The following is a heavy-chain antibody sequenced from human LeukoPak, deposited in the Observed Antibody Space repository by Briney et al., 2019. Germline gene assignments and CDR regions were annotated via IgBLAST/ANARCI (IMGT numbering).Heavy chain of an antibody. CDR1: GFTFSSYA. J-gene: IGHJ4*02. V-gene: IGHV3-30*04. CDR3: ARVLNPYYYDSSGLY. Sequence: GGSLRLSCAASGFTFSSYAMHWVRQAPGKGLEWVAVISYDGSNKYYADSVKGRFTISRDNSKNTLYLQMNSLRAEDTAVYYCARVLNPYYYDSSGLYWGQGTLVTVSS. CDR2: ISYDGSNK. D-gene: IGHD3-22*01.